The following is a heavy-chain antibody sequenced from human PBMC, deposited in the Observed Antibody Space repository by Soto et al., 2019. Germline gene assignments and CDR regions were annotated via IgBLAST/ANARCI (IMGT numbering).Heavy chain of an antibody. CDR2: IWYDGSNK. D-gene: IGHD5-12*01. J-gene: IGHJ4*02. V-gene: IGHV3-33*01. CDR1: GFTFSSYG. Sequence: QVQLVESGGGVVQPGRSLRLSCAASGFTFSSYGMHWVRQAPGKGLEWVAVIWYDGSNKYYADSVKGRFTISRDNSKNTLYLQMNSLRAEDTAVYYCAREWPRGYFDYWGQGTLVTVSS. CDR3: AREWPRGYFDY.